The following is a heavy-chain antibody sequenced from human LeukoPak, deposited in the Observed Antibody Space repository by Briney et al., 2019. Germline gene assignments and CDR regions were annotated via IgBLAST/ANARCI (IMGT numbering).Heavy chain of an antibody. V-gene: IGHV1-18*01. J-gene: IGHJ4*02. CDR1: GYTFTSYG. CDR2: ISAYNGNT. D-gene: IGHD6-19*01. CDR3: AREHKRYSSGWYDY. Sequence: ASVKVSYKASGYTFTSYGISWVRQAPGQGLEWMGWISAYNGNTNYAQKLQGRVTMTTDTSTSTAYMELRSLRSDDTAVYYCAREHKRYSSGWYDYWGQGTLVTVSS.